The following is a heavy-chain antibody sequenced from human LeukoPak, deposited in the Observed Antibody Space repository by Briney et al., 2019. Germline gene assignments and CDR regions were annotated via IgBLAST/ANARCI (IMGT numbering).Heavy chain of an antibody. CDR2: ISPSGNT. D-gene: IGHD1-26*01. Sequence: SETLSLTCAVYGGSFTIYSWTWIRQPPGKSLEWVGEISPSGNTQYNPSLRSRVILSVDTSKNQFSLKLISVTAADTAVYYCARGQGATVPQVGKNWFDPWGQGTRVIVSS. CDR3: ARGQGATVPQVGKNWFDP. J-gene: IGHJ5*02. V-gene: IGHV4-34*01. CDR1: GGSFTIYS.